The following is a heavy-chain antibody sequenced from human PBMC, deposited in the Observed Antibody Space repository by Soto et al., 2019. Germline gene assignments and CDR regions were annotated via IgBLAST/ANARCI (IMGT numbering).Heavy chain of an antibody. D-gene: IGHD6-13*01. J-gene: IGHJ4*02. CDR1: GDSISGSPYY. Sequence: QLQESGPGLVMPSETLSLTCSVSGDSISGSPYYWGWIRQPPGKRLEWIGSIFHDGYIVYTPSLKSRVTISVDTSKNQFSLKLTSVAAADTAIYFCARLQTAVPHYWGQGILVTVSS. CDR3: ARLQTAVPHY. V-gene: IGHV4-39*01. CDR2: IFHDGYI.